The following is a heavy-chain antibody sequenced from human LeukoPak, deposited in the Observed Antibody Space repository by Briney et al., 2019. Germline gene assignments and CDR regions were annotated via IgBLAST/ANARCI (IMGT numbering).Heavy chain of an antibody. D-gene: IGHD2-8*02. Sequence: PGGSLRLSCAASGFIFDDYAMHWVRQAPGKGLQWVSFISVDGVSTSYADSVKGRFTISRDNSKDSLYLQMNSLRTEDTALYFCTKDPYGTGGDYWGQGTLVTVYS. CDR1: GFIFDDYA. CDR2: ISVDGVST. J-gene: IGHJ4*02. CDR3: TKDPYGTGGDY. V-gene: IGHV3-43*02.